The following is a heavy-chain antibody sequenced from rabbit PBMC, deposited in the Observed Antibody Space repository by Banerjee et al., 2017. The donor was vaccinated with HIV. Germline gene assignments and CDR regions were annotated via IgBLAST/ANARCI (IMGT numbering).Heavy chain of an antibody. V-gene: IGHV1S40*01. D-gene: IGHD2-1*01. CDR3: ARGLLITDL. J-gene: IGHJ3*01. CDR1: GFSFSSAYD. CDR2: IAPDYGTT. Sequence: QSLEESGGDLVKPGASLTLTCTASGFSFSSAYDMCWVRQAPGKGLEWIAYIAPDYGTTYYASWAKGRFTISKTSSTTVTVQMTRMTAADTATYFCARGLLITDLWGQGTLVTVS.